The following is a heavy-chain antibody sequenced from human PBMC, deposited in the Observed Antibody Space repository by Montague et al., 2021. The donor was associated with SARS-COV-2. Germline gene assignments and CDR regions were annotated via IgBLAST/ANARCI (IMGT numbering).Heavy chain of an antibody. J-gene: IGHJ4*02. CDR3: VVVPLEPRGRGFDY. Sequence: SETLSLTCLVSGDSVSSDSYFWAWIRQSPGKGLEWIGSLFHSGSTNYNPSLKSRVTISVDTSKNQFSLKLSSVTAADTAVYYCVVVPLEPRGRGFDYWGQGTLVTVSS. V-gene: IGHV4-39*07. CDR2: LFHSGST. CDR1: GDSVSSDSYF. D-gene: IGHD1-1*01.